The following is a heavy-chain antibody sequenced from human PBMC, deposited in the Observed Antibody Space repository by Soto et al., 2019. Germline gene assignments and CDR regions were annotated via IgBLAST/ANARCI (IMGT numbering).Heavy chain of an antibody. Sequence: SETLSLTCAVSGGSISSSSYYWSWIRQPPGKGLEWIGEINHSGSTNYTPSLKSRVTISVDTSKNQFSLKLSSVTAADTAVYYFARDRRYCSSTSCRGVLSWFDPWGQGTLVTVSS. D-gene: IGHD2-2*01. V-gene: IGHV4-39*07. CDR1: GGSISSSSYY. J-gene: IGHJ5*02. CDR2: INHSGST. CDR3: ARDRRYCSSTSCRGVLSWFDP.